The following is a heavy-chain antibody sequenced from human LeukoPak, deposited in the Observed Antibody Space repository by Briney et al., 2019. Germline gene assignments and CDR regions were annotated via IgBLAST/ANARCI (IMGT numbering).Heavy chain of an antibody. V-gene: IGHV3-9*01. J-gene: IGHJ4*02. CDR2: ISWNSGSI. D-gene: IGHD2-15*01. CDR3: ARASGGILDY. Sequence: GGSLRLSCAASGFTFDDYAMHWVRQAPGKGLEWVSGISWNSGSIGYADSVKGRFTISRDNAKKSLYLQMNSLRVDDTALYYCARASGGILDYWGQGTLVTVSS. CDR1: GFTFDDYA.